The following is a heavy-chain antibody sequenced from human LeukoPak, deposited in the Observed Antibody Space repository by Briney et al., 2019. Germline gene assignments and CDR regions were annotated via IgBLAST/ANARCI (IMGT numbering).Heavy chain of an antibody. J-gene: IGHJ4*02. D-gene: IGHD5-18*01. CDR2: ISSSSSTI. CDR1: GFTFSDYY. Sequence: GGSLRLSCAASGFTFSDYYMTWIRQAPGKGLEWVSYISSSSSTIYYADSVKGRFTISRDNAKNSLYLQMNSLRAEDTAVYYCARGREGYSYVYECWGQGTLVTVSS. CDR3: ARGREGYSYVYEC. V-gene: IGHV3-11*04.